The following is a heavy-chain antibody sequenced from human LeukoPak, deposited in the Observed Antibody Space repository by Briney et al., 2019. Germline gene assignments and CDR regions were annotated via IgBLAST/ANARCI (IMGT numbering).Heavy chain of an antibody. CDR2: INPNSGGT. D-gene: IGHD3-10*01. J-gene: IGHJ4*02. CDR1: GYTFTGYY. Sequence: GASVKVSCKASGYTFTGYYMHWVRQAPGQGLEWMGWINPNSGGTNYAQKFQGRVTMTRDTSTSTVYMELSSLRSEDTAVYYCASSSRRNYYGSGSPFDYWGQGTLVTVSS. V-gene: IGHV1-2*02. CDR3: ASSSRRNYYGSGSPFDY.